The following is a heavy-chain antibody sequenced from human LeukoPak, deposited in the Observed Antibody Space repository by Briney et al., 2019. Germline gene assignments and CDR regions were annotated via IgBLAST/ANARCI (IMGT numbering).Heavy chain of an antibody. Sequence: SETLSLTCTVSGGSMSGAYWSWIRQPPGKGLEWIGYVFFTGNTNYNPSLGSRLTISVDTSRSQFSLKLNSVTAADTAVYYCARGQVYWYFDLWGRGTLVTVSS. CDR3: ARGQVYWYFDL. J-gene: IGHJ2*01. V-gene: IGHV4-59*08. CDR2: VFFTGNT. CDR1: GGSMSGAY.